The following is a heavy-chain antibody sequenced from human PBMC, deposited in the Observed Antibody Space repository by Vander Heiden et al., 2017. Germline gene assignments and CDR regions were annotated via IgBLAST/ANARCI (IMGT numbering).Heavy chain of an antibody. CDR1: GFTFSSSG. J-gene: IGHJ4*02. D-gene: IGHD2-15*01. V-gene: IGHV3-33*01. CDR3: ARDYCSGGSCYYFDY. Sequence: QVQLVESGGGVVQPGRSLRRYCAASGFTFSSSGMYWVRQAPGKGLEWVAVIWYDGSNKYYADSVKGRFTISRDNSKNTLYLQMNSVRAEDTAVYYCARDYCSGGSCYYFDYWGQGTLVTVSS. CDR2: IWYDGSNK.